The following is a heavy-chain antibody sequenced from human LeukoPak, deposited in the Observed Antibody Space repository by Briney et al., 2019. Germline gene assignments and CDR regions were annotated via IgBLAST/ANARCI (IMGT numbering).Heavy chain of an antibody. CDR2: ISYDGSNK. D-gene: IGHD5-18*01. J-gene: IGHJ6*02. CDR3: ARSTAMVSYYYGMDV. CDR1: GFTFSSYA. V-gene: IGHV3-30-3*01. Sequence: PGRSLRLSCAASGFTFSSYAMHWVRQAPGKGLEWVAVISYDGSNKYYADSVKGRFTISRDNSKSTLYLQMNSLRAEDTAVYYCARSTAMVSYYYGMDVWGQGTTVTVSS.